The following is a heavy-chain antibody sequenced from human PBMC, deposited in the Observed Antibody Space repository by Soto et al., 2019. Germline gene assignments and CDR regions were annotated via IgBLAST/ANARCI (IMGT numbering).Heavy chain of an antibody. CDR2: MNPKSGGA. V-gene: IGHV1-2*02. J-gene: IGHJ3*02. CDR3: TTENIEQPDALYDAFDI. D-gene: IGHD2-15*01. CDR1: GYTFTDYY. Sequence: ASVKVSCKTSGYTFTDYYTHWVRQAPGQGLEWMGWMNPKSGGAYFAQKFQGRVTLTRDTSIGTAYIEVNSLTSDDTAVYFCTTENIEQPDALYDAFDIWGQGTTVTVSS.